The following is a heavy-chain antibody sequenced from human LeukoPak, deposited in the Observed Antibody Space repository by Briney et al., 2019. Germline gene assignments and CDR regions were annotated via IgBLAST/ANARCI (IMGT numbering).Heavy chain of an antibody. CDR3: AKSSRGDYYDSSGYYSPKPYFDY. D-gene: IGHD3-22*01. Sequence: GGSLRLSCAASGFTFSSDAMSWVRQAPGKGLEWVSAISGSGGSTYYADSVKGRFTISRDNSKNTLYLQMNSLRAEDTAVYYCAKSSRGDYYDSSGYYSPKPYFDYWGQGTLVTVSS. J-gene: IGHJ4*02. CDR2: ISGSGGST. CDR1: GFTFSSDA. V-gene: IGHV3-23*01.